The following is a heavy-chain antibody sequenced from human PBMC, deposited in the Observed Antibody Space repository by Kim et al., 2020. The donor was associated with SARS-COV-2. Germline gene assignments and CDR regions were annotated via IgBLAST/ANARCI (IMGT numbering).Heavy chain of an antibody. D-gene: IGHD3-10*01. J-gene: IGHJ6*02. Sequence: SETLSLTCAVYGGSFSGYYWSWIRQPPGKGLEWIGEINHSGSTNYNPSLKSRVTISVDTSKNQFSLKLSSVTAADTAVYYCARKCPLRGGSGVYGMDVWGQGTTVTVSS. CDR2: INHSGST. V-gene: IGHV4-34*01. CDR1: GGSFSGYY. CDR3: ARKCPLRGGSGVYGMDV.